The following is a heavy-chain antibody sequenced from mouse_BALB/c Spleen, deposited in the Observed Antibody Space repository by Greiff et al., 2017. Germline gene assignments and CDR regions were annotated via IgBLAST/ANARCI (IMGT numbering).Heavy chain of an antibody. D-gene: IGHD2-3*01. CDR3: ARDDDGYYGCPFAY. Sequence: VQLQQSGPGLVAPSQSLSITCTVSGFSLTGYGVNWVRQPPGKGLEWLGMIWGDGSTDYNSALKSRLSISKDNSKSQVFLKMNSLQTDDTARYYCARDDDGYYGCPFAYWGQGTLVTVSA. V-gene: IGHV2-6-7*01. J-gene: IGHJ3*01. CDR2: IWGDGST. CDR1: GFSLTGYG.